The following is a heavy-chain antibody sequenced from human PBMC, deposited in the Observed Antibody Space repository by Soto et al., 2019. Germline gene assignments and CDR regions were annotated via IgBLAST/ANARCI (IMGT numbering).Heavy chain of an antibody. Sequence: SETLSLTCTVSGGSISSSSCYWGWIRQPPGKGLEWVGYIYYLGKTYYSPSLKGRISISVDTSKNQFSLTLSSVTAADTAVYYCARDLCANGCVAFDIWGQGTMVTVSS. D-gene: IGHD2-21*01. V-gene: IGHV4-39*07. CDR1: GGSISSSSCY. CDR2: IYYLGKT. J-gene: IGHJ3*02. CDR3: ARDLCANGCVAFDI.